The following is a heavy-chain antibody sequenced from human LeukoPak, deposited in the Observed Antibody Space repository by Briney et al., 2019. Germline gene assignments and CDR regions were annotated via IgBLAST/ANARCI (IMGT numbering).Heavy chain of an antibody. V-gene: IGHV4-39*07. CDR1: GGSISSSSYY. Sequence: PSETLSLTCTVSGGSISSSSYYWGWIRQPPGKGLEWIGSIYYSGSTYYNPSLKSRVTISVDTSKNQFSLKLSSVTAADTAVYYCASEGYSSSWSPGGADYWGQGTLVTVSS. D-gene: IGHD6-13*01. CDR3: ASEGYSSSWSPGGADY. CDR2: IYYSGST. J-gene: IGHJ4*02.